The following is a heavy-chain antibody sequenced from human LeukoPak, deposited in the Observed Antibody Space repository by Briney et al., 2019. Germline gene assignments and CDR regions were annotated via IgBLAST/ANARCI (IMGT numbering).Heavy chain of an antibody. Sequence: ASVKVSCKASGYTFTGYYMHWVRQAPGQGLEWMGWINPNSGGTNYAQKFQGRVTMTRATSITTAYMELRSLRSDDTAVYYCTKASLAFGTKYFDPWGQGTLVTVSS. CDR2: INPNSGGT. J-gene: IGHJ5*02. D-gene: IGHD3-10*01. CDR3: TKASLAFGTKYFDP. V-gene: IGHV1-2*02. CDR1: GYTFTGYY.